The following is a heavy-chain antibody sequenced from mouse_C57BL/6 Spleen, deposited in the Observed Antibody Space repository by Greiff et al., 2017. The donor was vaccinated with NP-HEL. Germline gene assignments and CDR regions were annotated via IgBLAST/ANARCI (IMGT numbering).Heavy chain of an antibody. CDR1: GFTFTNYY. CDR2: IRNKANGYTT. J-gene: IGHJ4*01. CDR3: ARSIYYDYADDPCYAMDY. V-gene: IGHV7-3*01. D-gene: IGHD2-4*01. Sequence: EVKLVESGGGLVQPGGSLSLSCAASGFTFTNYYMNWVRQPPGKALEWLGFIRNKANGYTTEYSASVQGRFTISRDNSQSILYLQRNALRAEDSSTYYCARSIYYDYADDPCYAMDYWGQGTSVTVSS.